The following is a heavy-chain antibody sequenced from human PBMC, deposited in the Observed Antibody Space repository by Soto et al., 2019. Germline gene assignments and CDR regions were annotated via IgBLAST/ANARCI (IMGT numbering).Heavy chain of an antibody. D-gene: IGHD3-3*01. CDR2: IYYSGST. CDR1: GGSISSYY. V-gene: IGHV4-59*01. Sequence: SETLSLTCTVSGGSISSYYWGWIRQPPGKGLEWIGYIYYSGSTNYNPSLKSRVTISVDTSKNQFSLKLSSVTAADTAVYYCARVITIFGASNNWFDPWGQGTLVTVSS. CDR3: ARVITIFGASNNWFDP. J-gene: IGHJ5*02.